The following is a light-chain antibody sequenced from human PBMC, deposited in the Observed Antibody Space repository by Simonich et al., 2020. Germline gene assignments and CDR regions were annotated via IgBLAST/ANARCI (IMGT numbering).Light chain of an antibody. CDR1: SSDVGSYNL. CDR3: CSYAGSSTV. J-gene: IGLJ3*02. V-gene: IGLV2-23*01. Sequence: QSALTQPASVSGSPGPSITISCTGTSSDVGSYNLVSWYPQHPGKAPKLMIYKGSKRPSGVSNRFSGSKSGNTAALTISGRQAEDEADYYCCSYAGSSTVFGGGTKLTVL. CDR2: KGS.